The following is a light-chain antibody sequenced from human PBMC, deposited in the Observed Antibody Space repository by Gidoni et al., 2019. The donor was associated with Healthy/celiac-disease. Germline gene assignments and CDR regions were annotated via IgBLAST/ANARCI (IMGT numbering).Light chain of an antibody. CDR2: GAS. Sequence: EIVMTQSPATLSVSPGERATLSCRASQSVSSNLACYQQKPGQAPRLLIYGASTRATGIPARFSGSGSGTEFTLTISSLQSEDLAVYYCQQYNNWPPYTFXQXTKLEIK. V-gene: IGKV3-15*01. J-gene: IGKJ2*01. CDR1: QSVSSN. CDR3: QQYNNWPPYT.